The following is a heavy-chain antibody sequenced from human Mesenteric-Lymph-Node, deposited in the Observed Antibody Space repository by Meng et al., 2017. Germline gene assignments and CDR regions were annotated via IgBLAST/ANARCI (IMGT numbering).Heavy chain of an antibody. D-gene: IGHD3-22*01. Sequence: QVQLLGSGPGLVKPSDTLSLTCAVSGYSISSTNWWGWIRQPPGKGLEWIGYIYYSGSTSYNPSLKSRVTMSVDTSKNQFSLNLNSVTAVDTAVYYCARNVPGTSAYYDWGQGTLVTVSS. V-gene: IGHV4-28*01. J-gene: IGHJ4*02. CDR2: IYYSGST. CDR3: ARNVPGTSAYYD. CDR1: GYSISSTNW.